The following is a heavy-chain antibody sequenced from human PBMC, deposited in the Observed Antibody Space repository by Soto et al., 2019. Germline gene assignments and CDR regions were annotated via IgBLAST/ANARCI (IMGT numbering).Heavy chain of an antibody. CDR2: ISYDGSNK. D-gene: IGHD2-2*02. J-gene: IGHJ3*02. V-gene: IGHV3-30-3*01. CDR1: GFTFSSYA. Sequence: GGSLRLSCAASGFTFSSYAMHWVRQAPGKGLEWVAVISYDGSNKYYADSVKGRFTISRDNSKNTLYLQMNSLRAEDTAVYYCAPYCSSTSCYTGAFDIWGQGTMVTVSS. CDR3: APYCSSTSCYTGAFDI.